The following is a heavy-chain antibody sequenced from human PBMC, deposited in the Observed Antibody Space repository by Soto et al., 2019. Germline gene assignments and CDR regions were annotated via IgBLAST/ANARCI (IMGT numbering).Heavy chain of an antibody. CDR3: ARRTGTTGTTSASYYYYGMDV. CDR2: IIPIFGTA. J-gene: IGHJ6*02. CDR1: GGTFSSYA. Sequence: QVQLVQSGAEVKKPGSSVKVSCKASGGTFSSYAISWVRQAPGQGLEWTGGIIPIFGTANYAQKFQGRVTITADESTSTAYMELSSLRSEDTAVYYCARRTGTTGTTSASYYYYGMDVWGQGTTVTVSS. D-gene: IGHD1-1*01. V-gene: IGHV1-69*01.